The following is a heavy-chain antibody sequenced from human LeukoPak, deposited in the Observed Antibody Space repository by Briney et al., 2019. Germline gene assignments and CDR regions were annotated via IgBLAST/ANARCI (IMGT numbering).Heavy chain of an antibody. CDR2: ISWNSGSI. CDR1: GFTFDDYA. J-gene: IGHJ4*02. Sequence: GGSLRLSCAASGFTFDDYAMHWVRQAPGKGLEWVSGISWNSGSIGYADSVKGRFTVSRDNAKNSLYLQMNSLRAEDTAVYYCAKGGDHWGQGTLVTVSS. D-gene: IGHD3-16*01. CDR3: AKGGDH. V-gene: IGHV3-9*01.